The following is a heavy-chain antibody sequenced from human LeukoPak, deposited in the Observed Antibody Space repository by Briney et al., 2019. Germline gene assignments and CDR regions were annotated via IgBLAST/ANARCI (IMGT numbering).Heavy chain of an antibody. CDR3: ASFNTARPEKYYFDY. D-gene: IGHD5-18*01. CDR1: GYTFTGYY. Sequence: EASVKVSCKASGYTFTGYYMHWVRQAPGQGLEWMGWINPNSGGTNYAQKFQGRVTMTRDTSISTAYMELSRLRSDDTAVYYCASFNTARPEKYYFDYWGQGTLVTVSS. CDR2: INPNSGGT. J-gene: IGHJ4*02. V-gene: IGHV1-2*02.